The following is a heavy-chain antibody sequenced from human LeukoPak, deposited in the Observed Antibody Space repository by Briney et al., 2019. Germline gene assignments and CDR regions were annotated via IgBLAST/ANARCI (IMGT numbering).Heavy chain of an antibody. CDR1: GFTFSNFW. D-gene: IGHD6-19*01. J-gene: IGHJ4*02. V-gene: IGHV3-7*03. Sequence: GGSLRLSCTASGFTFSNFWMGWVRQAPGKGLEWVANIKQDETEKFYLGSVKGRFTISRDNAKNSLYLQMNSLRVEDTAVYYCVKNDGWFHLAQWGQGTLVTVSS. CDR3: VKNDGWFHLAQ. CDR2: IKQDETEK.